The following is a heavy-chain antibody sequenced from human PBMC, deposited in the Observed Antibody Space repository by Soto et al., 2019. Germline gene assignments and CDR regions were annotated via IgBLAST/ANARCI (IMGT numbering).Heavy chain of an antibody. CDR1: GFTFSSYW. D-gene: IGHD4-17*01. CDR2: IKQDGSEK. CDR3: ARQRVTTPPYYYYYGMDV. J-gene: IGHJ6*02. Sequence: GGSLRLSCAASGFTFSSYWMSRVRQAPGKGLEWVANIKQDGSEKYYVDSVKGRFTISRDNAKNSLYLQMNSLRAEDTAVYYCARQRVTTPPYYYYYGMDVWGQGTTVTVSS. V-gene: IGHV3-7*01.